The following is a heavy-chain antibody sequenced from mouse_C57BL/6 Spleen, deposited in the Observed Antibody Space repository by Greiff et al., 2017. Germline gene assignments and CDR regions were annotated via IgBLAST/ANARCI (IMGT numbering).Heavy chain of an antibody. V-gene: IGHV1-58*01. CDR3: ARSLYYDYEGYYFDY. J-gene: IGHJ2*01. CDR2: IYIGNGYT. D-gene: IGHD2-4*01. CDR1: GYTFTSYG. Sequence: VHVKQSGAELVRPGSSVKMSCKTSGYTFTSYGINWVKQRPGQGLEWIGYIYIGNGYTEYNEKFKGKATLTSDTSSSTAYMQLSSLTSEDSAIYFCARSLYYDYEGYYFDYWGQGTTLTVSS.